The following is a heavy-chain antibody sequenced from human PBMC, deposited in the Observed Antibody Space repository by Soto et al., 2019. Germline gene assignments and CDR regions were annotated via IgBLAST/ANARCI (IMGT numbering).Heavy chain of an antibody. CDR2: IYHSGST. CDR3: ASRVVVAAIFDY. CDR1: GGSISSGGYS. J-gene: IGHJ4*02. Sequence: QLQLQESGSGLVKPSQILSLTWAVSGGSISSGGYSWSWIRQPPGKGLEWIGYIYHSGSTYYNPSLKSRVTISVDRSKNQFSLKLSSVTAADTAVYYCASRVVVAAIFDYWGQGTLVTVSS. V-gene: IGHV4-30-2*01. D-gene: IGHD2-15*01.